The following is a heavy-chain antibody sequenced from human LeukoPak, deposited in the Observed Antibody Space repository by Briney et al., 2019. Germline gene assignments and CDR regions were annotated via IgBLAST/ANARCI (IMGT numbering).Heavy chain of an antibody. CDR1: GFTVSSNY. J-gene: IGHJ4*02. CDR2: TYSSGST. D-gene: IGHD1-26*01. V-gene: IGHV3-53*01. CDR3: ARDVYTGRYYLDY. Sequence: GGSLRLSCAASGFTVSSNYRSWVRQAPGKGLEWVSVTYSSGSTYYADSVKGRFTISRDNSKNTLDLQMNSLRAEDTAVYYCARDVYTGRYYLDYWGQGTLVTVSS.